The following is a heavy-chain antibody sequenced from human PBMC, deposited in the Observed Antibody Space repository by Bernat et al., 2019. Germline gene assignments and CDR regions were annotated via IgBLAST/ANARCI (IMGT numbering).Heavy chain of an antibody. J-gene: IGHJ4*02. V-gene: IGHV3-33*01. CDR1: GFTFTSYA. CDR3: ARGGLAAADVDY. Sequence: QVQVVESGGGVVQPGRSLRLSCGASGFTFTSYAMHWVRQAPGKGLEWVAIIWYDGKKKYYADSVKGRFTISRDQSKNTVYLEMNSLSDKDTAFYYWARGGLAAADVDYWGQGALVIVSS. CDR2: IWYDGKKK. D-gene: IGHD6-13*01.